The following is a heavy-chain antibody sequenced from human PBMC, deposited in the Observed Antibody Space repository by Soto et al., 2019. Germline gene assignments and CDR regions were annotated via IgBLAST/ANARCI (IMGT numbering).Heavy chain of an antibody. CDR1: GFTFSSYA. CDR2: ISASGGST. V-gene: IGHV3-23*01. Sequence: EVPLLESGGGLVQPGGSLRLSCAASGFTFSSYAMNWVRQAPGKGLEWVSAISASGGSTYYADSVKGRFTISRDSSKNTLYVQMNSLRAEDTAVYYCAKDSNSVIPYYQDQWGQGTLVTVSS. D-gene: IGHD1-26*01. J-gene: IGHJ4*02. CDR3: AKDSNSVIPYYQDQ.